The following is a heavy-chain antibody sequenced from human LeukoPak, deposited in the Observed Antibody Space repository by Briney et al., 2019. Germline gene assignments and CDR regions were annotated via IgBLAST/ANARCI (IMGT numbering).Heavy chain of an antibody. CDR3: AIASRYGGIPLDY. V-gene: IGHV4-59*01. CDR2: IYYSGST. J-gene: IGHJ4*02. CDR1: GGSISSYY. D-gene: IGHD2-15*01. Sequence: SETLSLTCTVSGGSISSYYWSWIRQPPGRGLGWIGYIYYSGSTNYNPSLKSRVTISVDTSKNQFSLKLSSVTAADTAVYYCAIASRYGGIPLDYWGQGTLVTVSS.